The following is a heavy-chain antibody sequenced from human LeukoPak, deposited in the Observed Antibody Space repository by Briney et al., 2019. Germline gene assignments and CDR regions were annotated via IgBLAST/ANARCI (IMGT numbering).Heavy chain of an antibody. J-gene: IGHJ4*02. CDR1: GFTFSSYW. Sequence: GGSPRLSCAASGFTFSSYWMSWVRQAPGKGLEWVATIKQDGSEKYSVDSVKGRFTISRDNAKNSLYLHMNSLRVEDTAVYYCARAWSYLTLDYWGQGTLVTVSS. D-gene: IGHD1-26*01. CDR2: IKQDGSEK. CDR3: ARAWSYLTLDY. V-gene: IGHV3-7*01.